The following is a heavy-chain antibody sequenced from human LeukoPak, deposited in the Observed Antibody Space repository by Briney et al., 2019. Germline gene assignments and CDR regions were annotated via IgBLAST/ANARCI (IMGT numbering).Heavy chain of an antibody. D-gene: IGHD3-10*01. Sequence: PSETLSLTCAVHGGSFSGYYWTWVRQPPGKGLEWIGEIIHSGVTNYNPSLTSRRTISLSPSKSQLSLKLTSVTAADTALYYCARGPVYGSGRYLPDYWGQGTLVTVSS. CDR1: GGSFSGYY. J-gene: IGHJ4*02. V-gene: IGHV4-34*01. CDR3: ARGPVYGSGRYLPDY. CDR2: IIHSGVT.